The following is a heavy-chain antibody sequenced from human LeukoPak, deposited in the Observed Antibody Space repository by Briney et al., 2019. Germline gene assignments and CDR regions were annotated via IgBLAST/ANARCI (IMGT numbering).Heavy chain of an antibody. V-gene: IGHV1-69*04. CDR2: IIPILGIA. D-gene: IGHD5-18*01. CDR3: ARERRGRYSYAQDY. CDR1: GGTFSSYA. Sequence: GASVKVSCKASGGTFSSYAISWVRQAPGQGLEWMGRIIPILGIANYAQKFQGRVTITTDESTSTAYMELSSLRSEDTAVYYCARERRGRYSYAQDYWGQGTLVTVSS. J-gene: IGHJ4*02.